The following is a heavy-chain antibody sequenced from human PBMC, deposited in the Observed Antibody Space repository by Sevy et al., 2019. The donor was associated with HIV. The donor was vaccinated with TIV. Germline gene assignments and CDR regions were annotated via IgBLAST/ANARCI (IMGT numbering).Heavy chain of an antibody. CDR2: ISYDGSKI. Sequence: GGSLRLSCAASGFTFSTYAIHWVRQAPGKGLEWVALISYDGSKIFYIDSVKGRFTVSRDNSRNALYLQMNSLRAEDTAVYYCARDVAGYCSGGSCYSFGYFDYWGQGTLVTVSS. D-gene: IGHD2-15*01. CDR1: GFTFSTYA. J-gene: IGHJ4*02. CDR3: ARDVAGYCSGGSCYSFGYFDY. V-gene: IGHV3-30*04.